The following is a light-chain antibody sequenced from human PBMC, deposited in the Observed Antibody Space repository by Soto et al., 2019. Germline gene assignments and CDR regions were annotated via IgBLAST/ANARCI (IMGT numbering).Light chain of an antibody. CDR3: QQYGIFMWT. J-gene: IGKJ1*01. CDR2: ATS. V-gene: IGKV3-20*01. CDR1: PSVTNY. Sequence: IVLTHSLATLSLYTGERATLSCRASPSVTNYLAWYQQKPGQPPRLLIYATSTRASGIPDRFSGSGSGTNFSLSISGLEPEDSAVYFCQQYGIFMWTFGQGTKVDIK.